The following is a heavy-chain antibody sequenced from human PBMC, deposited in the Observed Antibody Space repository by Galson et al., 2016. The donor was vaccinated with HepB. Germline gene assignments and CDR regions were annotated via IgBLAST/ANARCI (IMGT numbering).Heavy chain of an antibody. V-gene: IGHV4-59*01. CDR2: LYYSGSP. CDR3: ATSIEAVAGDDAFDI. CDR1: GVSISNYY. J-gene: IGHJ3*02. Sequence: SETLSLTCTVSGVSISNYYWSWIRQPPGKGLEWIGYLYYSGSPKYNPSLKSRVTISLDTSKNQFSLKLSSVTAADTAVYYCATSIEAVAGDDAFDIWGQGTMVTVSS. D-gene: IGHD6-19*01.